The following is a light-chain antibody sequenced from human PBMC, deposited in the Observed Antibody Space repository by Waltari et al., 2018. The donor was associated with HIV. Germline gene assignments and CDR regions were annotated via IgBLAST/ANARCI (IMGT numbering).Light chain of an antibody. J-gene: IGLJ2*01. CDR1: KLGDKY. CDR2: EDT. V-gene: IGLV3-1*01. CDR3: QAWDSSTVV. Sequence: SYELTQPPSVSVSPGQTASITCSGDKLGDKYACWYQQKPGRSPVLVIYEDTKRPSGIPERFSGSNSENTATLTISGTQAMDEADYYCQAWDSSTVVFGGGTKLTVL.